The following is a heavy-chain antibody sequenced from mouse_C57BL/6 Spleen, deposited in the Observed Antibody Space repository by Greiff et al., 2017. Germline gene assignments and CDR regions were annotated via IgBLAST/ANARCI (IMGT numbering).Heavy chain of an antibody. D-gene: IGHD1-1*01. CDR3: ARWDYGSSYVDFDV. Sequence: QVHVKQSGPELVKPGASVKISCKASGYAFSSSWMNWVKQRPGKGLEWIGRIYPGDGDTNYNGKFKGKATLTADKSSSTAYMQLSSLTSEDSAVYFCARWDYGSSYVDFDVWGTGTTVTVSS. V-gene: IGHV1-82*01. CDR2: IYPGDGDT. J-gene: IGHJ1*03. CDR1: GYAFSSSW.